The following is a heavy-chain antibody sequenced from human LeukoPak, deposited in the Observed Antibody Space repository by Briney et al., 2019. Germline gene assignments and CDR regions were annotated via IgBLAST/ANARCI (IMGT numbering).Heavy chain of an antibody. D-gene: IGHD5-18*01. V-gene: IGHV3-7*03. J-gene: IGHJ4*02. Sequence: PGGSLRLSCAASGFTFSNFWMSWVRQAPGKGLEWVANIKQDGSEKYYVNSVKGRFTISRDNAKNSLFLQMNSLRAEDTAVYYCARDRGYSYGYNFDYWGQGTLVTVSS. CDR2: IKQDGSEK. CDR3: ARDRGYSYGYNFDY. CDR1: GFTFSNFW.